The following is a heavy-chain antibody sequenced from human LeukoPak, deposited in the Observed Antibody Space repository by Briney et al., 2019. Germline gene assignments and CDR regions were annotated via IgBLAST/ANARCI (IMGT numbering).Heavy chain of an antibody. J-gene: IGHJ4*02. CDR1: GGSISSSSYY. D-gene: IGHD3-22*01. Sequence: PSETLSLTCTVSGGSISSSSYYWGWIRQPPGKGLEWIGSIYYSGSTYYNPSLKSRVTISVDTSKNQFSLKLSSVTAADTAVYYCAREVTMIVVVPTYYFDYWGQGTLVTVSS. CDR2: IYYSGST. V-gene: IGHV4-39*07. CDR3: AREVTMIVVVPTYYFDY.